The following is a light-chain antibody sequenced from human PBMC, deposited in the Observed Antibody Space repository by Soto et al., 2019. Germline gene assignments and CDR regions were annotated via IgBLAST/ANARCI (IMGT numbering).Light chain of an antibody. V-gene: IGKV3-20*01. CDR2: GAS. Sequence: EIVLTQSPVTLSLSPGEIATLSCRASQSVSSSYLAWYQQKPGQAPRLLIYGASSRATGIPDRFSGSGSGTDFTLTISRLEPEDFAVYYCQQYGSSPYTFGQGTKLEIK. CDR3: QQYGSSPYT. J-gene: IGKJ2*01. CDR1: QSVSSSY.